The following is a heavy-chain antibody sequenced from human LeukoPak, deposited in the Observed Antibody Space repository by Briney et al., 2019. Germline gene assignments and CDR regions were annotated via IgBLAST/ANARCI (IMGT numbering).Heavy chain of an antibody. CDR3: ARDSSEPNYDFWSGYLRGDYYYMDV. Sequence: ASVKVSCKASGYTFTSYYMHWVRQAPGQGLEWMGIINPSGGSTSYAQKFQGRVTMARDTSTSTVYMELSSLRSEDTAVYYCARDSSEPNYDFWSGYLRGDYYYMDVWGKGTTVTVSS. CDR1: GYTFTSYY. J-gene: IGHJ6*03. V-gene: IGHV1-46*01. CDR2: INPSGGST. D-gene: IGHD3-3*01.